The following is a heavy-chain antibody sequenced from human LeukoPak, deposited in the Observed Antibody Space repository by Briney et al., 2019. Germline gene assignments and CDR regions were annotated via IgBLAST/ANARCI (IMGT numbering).Heavy chain of an antibody. V-gene: IGHV3-23*01. CDR1: GFTFSSYA. J-gene: IGHJ4*02. CDR2: ISGSGGST. D-gene: IGHD4-17*01. CDR3: ARDHYGDYGLGTRFDY. Sequence: GGSLRLSCAASGFTFSSYAMTWVRQAPGKGLEWVSVISGSGGSTFYANSVRGRLTISRDNAKNSLYLQMNSLRAEDTAVYYCARDHYGDYGLGTRFDYWGQGTLVTVSS.